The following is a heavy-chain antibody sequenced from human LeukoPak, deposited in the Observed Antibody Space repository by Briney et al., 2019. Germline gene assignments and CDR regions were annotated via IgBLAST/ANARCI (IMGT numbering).Heavy chain of an antibody. Sequence: SETLSLTCTVSGGSISSGDYYWSWIRQPPGKGLEWIGYIYYSGSTYYNPSLKSRVTISVDTSKNQFSLKLSSVTAADTAVYYCARLPTYDYSNYGAGGWFDPWGQGTLVTVSS. CDR2: IYYSGST. V-gene: IGHV4-30-4*08. CDR1: GGSISSGDYY. CDR3: ARLPTYDYSNYGAGGWFDP. D-gene: IGHD4-11*01. J-gene: IGHJ5*02.